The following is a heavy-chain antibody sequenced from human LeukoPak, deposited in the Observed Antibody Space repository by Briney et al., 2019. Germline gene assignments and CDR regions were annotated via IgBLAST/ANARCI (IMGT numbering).Heavy chain of an antibody. J-gene: IGHJ5*02. V-gene: IGHV4-39*07. D-gene: IGHD3-10*01. CDR2: IYYSGST. CDR1: GGSISSGDYY. Sequence: SQTLSLTCTVSGGSISSGDYYWGWIRQPPGKGLEWIGSIYYSGSTYYNPSLKSRVTISVDTSKNQFSLKLSSVTAADTAVYYCARDNPHVLLWFGESLGRWFDPWGQGTLVTVSS. CDR3: ARDNPHVLLWFGESLGRWFDP.